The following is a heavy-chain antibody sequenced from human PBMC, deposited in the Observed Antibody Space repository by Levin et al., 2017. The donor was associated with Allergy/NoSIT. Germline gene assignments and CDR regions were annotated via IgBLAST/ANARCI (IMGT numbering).Heavy chain of an antibody. J-gene: IGHJ4*02. CDR2: ISYDGSNK. V-gene: IGHV3-30*18. Sequence: GESLKISCAASGFTFSSYGMHWVRQAPGKGLEWVAVISYDGSNKYYADSVKGRFTISRDNSKNTLYLQMNSLRAEDTAVYYCAKTAYDSSGYYYEGGDWGQGTLVTVSS. D-gene: IGHD3-22*01. CDR1: GFTFSSYG. CDR3: AKTAYDSSGYYYEGGD.